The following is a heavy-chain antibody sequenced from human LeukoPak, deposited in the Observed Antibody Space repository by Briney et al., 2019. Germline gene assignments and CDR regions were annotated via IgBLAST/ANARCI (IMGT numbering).Heavy chain of an antibody. CDR3: AILGGAIVCSSTSCYFDY. CDR2: ISYDGSNK. J-gene: IGHJ4*02. Sequence: GGSLRLSCAASGFTFSSYGMHWVRQAPGKGLEWVAVISYDGSNKYYADSVKGRFTISRDNSKNTLYLQMNSLRAEDTAVYYCAILGGAIVCSSTSCYFDYWGRGTLVTVSS. V-gene: IGHV3-30*03. CDR1: GFTFSSYG. D-gene: IGHD2-2*01.